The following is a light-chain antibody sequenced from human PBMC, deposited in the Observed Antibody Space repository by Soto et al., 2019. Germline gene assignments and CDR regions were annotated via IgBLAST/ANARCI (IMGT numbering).Light chain of an antibody. CDR3: QVWDSGPDHVV. CDR2: DDT. CDR1: NSGSKS. Sequence: SYELTQSPSMSVAPGQTATITCGGNNSGSKSVQWYQQKSGQAPVLVVYDDTDRPSGIPERFSGSNSGNTATLTISRVEAEDEADYSCQVWDSGPDHVVFGGGTKLTVL. V-gene: IGLV3-21*02. J-gene: IGLJ2*01.